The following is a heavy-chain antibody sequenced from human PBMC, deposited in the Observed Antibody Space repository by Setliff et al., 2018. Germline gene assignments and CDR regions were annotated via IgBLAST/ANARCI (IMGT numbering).Heavy chain of an antibody. Sequence: ETLSLTCTVSGGSISSHYWSWIRQPPGKGLEWIGSIYYSGSTNYNPSLKSRVTISVDTSKNQFSLKLSSVTAADTAVYYCAREPYSDWFKPESFDYWGQGTLVTVSS. V-gene: IGHV4-59*11. CDR1: GGSISSHY. CDR2: IYYSGST. D-gene: IGHD3-9*01. CDR3: AREPYSDWFKPESFDY. J-gene: IGHJ4*02.